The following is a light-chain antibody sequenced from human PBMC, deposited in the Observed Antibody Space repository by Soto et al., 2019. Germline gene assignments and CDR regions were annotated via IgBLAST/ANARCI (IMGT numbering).Light chain of an antibody. CDR1: QSVSSY. CDR3: QQRSNWLMYT. CDR2: DAS. Sequence: EIVLTQSPATLSLSPGERATLSCRASQSVSSYLAWYQQKPGQAPRLLIYDASNRATGIPARFSGCGSGTDFTLTISSLESEDFAVYYCQQRSNWLMYTFGQGTKLEIK. V-gene: IGKV3-11*01. J-gene: IGKJ2*01.